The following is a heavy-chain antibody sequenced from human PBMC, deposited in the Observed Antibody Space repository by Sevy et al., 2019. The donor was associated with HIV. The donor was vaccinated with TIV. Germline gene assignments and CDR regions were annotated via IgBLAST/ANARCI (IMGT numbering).Heavy chain of an antibody. V-gene: IGHV3-15*01. D-gene: IGHD6-13*01. Sequence: GGSLRLSCAASGFSLSDAWMGWVRQAAGKGLECVGRIKSKSDGGTAEYAAPVKGRFTISRDDSKDTLYLQMNSLKTDDTAVYFCITYPRITTTGTGGFDPWGQGSLVTVSS. J-gene: IGHJ5*02. CDR2: IKSKSDGGTA. CDR1: GFSLSDAW. CDR3: ITYPRITTTGTGGFDP.